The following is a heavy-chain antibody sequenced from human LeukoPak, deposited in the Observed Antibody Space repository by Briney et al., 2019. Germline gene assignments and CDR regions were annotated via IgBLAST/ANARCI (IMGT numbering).Heavy chain of an antibody. CDR3: ARGIWRDGYNSGAFDV. V-gene: IGHV4-34*01. CDR2: INHSGST. Sequence: SETLSLTCAVYVGPFSGYYWSWIRQPPGKGLEWIGEINHSGSTNYNPSLKSRVTISVDTSKNQFSLKLSSVTAADTAVYYCARGIWRDGYNSGAFDVWGQGTMVTVSS. CDR1: VGPFSGYY. J-gene: IGHJ3*01. D-gene: IGHD5-24*01.